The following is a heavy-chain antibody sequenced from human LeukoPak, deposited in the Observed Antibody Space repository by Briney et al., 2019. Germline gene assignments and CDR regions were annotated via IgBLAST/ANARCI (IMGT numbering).Heavy chain of an antibody. CDR2: ISTSSTYT. CDR1: GFTFSSYT. CDR3: ARSRLWFDY. D-gene: IGHD5-18*01. J-gene: IGHJ4*02. V-gene: IGHV3-21*01. Sequence: PGGSLRLSCAASGFTFSSYTMHWVRQAPGKGLEWVSSISTSSTYTYYADSVRGRFTVSRDNAKNSLYLQMNSLRAEDTAVYYCARSRLWFDYWGQGTLVTVSS.